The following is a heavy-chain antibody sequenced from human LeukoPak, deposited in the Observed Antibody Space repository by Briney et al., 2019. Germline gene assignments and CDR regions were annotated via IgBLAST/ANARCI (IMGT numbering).Heavy chain of an antibody. CDR3: GRGGSTGSWFNY. J-gene: IGHJ4*02. D-gene: IGHD6-13*01. Sequence: QSGGSLRLSCAASGFTFSSLSMTWVRQAPGKGLEWISYIHETSSPIYYADSVKGRFTVSRDNAKNSLYLQMNSLRAEDTAVYYCGRGGSTGSWFNYWGQGTLVTVSS. V-gene: IGHV3-48*01. CDR1: GFTFSSLS. CDR2: IHETSSPI.